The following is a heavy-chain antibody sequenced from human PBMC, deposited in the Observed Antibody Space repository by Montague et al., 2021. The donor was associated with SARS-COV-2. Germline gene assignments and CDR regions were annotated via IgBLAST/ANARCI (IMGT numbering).Heavy chain of an antibody. J-gene: IGHJ6*03. Sequence: SRSLSFAASGFPFSNAWMSWFRQAPGKGLEWVGRIKSKTDGGTTDYAAPVKGRFTISRDDSKNTLYLQMNSLKTEDTAVYYCTTDPPPAGTYYYYYYMDVWGKGTTVTVSS. CDR3: TTDPPPAGTYYYYYYMDV. CDR1: GFPFSNAW. D-gene: IGHD1-14*01. CDR2: IKSKTDGGTT. V-gene: IGHV3-15*01.